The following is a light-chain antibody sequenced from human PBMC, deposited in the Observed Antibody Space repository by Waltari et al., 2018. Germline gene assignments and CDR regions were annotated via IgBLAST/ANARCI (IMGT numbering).Light chain of an antibody. CDR3: CSYAGSYSLL. CDR2: DVS. Sequence: QSALTQPRSVSASPGQSVTISCPGTSSAVGGYNYVPWSQQHPGKAPKRMISDVSKRPSGVPDRFSGSKSGNTASLTISGLQAEDEADYYCCSYAGSYSLLFGGGTKLTVL. CDR1: SSAVGGYNY. V-gene: IGLV2-11*01. J-gene: IGLJ2*01.